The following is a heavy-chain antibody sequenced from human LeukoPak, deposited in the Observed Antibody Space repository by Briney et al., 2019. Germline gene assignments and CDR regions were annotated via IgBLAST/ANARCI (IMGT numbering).Heavy chain of an antibody. CDR3: ARGKSHAGNSIH. V-gene: IGHV4-34*01. CDR1: GGSFSGYY. D-gene: IGHD4-23*01. Sequence: SETLSLTCAVYGGSFSGYYWSWIRQPPGKGLEWIGEINHSGSTNYNPSLKSRVTISVDTSKNQFSLKLSSVTAADTAVYYCARGKSHAGNSIHWGQGTLVTVSS. CDR2: INHSGST. J-gene: IGHJ4*02.